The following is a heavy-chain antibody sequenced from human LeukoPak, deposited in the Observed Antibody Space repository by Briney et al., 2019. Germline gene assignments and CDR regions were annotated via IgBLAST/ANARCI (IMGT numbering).Heavy chain of an antibody. J-gene: IGHJ4*02. CDR3: ARGEYGLFDY. V-gene: IGHV4-61*01. CDR2: IYYSGST. Sequence: SETLSLTCTVSGGSISGGSYYWSWIRQPSGKGLEWIGYIYYSGSTKYNLSLKSRVTISVDTSKNQLSLKLSSVTAADTAVYYCARGEYGLFDYWGQGTLVTVSS. D-gene: IGHD2/OR15-2a*01. CDR1: GGSISGGSYY.